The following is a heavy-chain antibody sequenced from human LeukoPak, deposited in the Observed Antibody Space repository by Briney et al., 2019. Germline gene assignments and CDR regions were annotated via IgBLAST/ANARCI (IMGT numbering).Heavy chain of an antibody. V-gene: IGHV1-2*02. CDR1: GYTFTGYY. CDR2: INPDSGGT. J-gene: IGHJ5*02. D-gene: IGHD3-22*01. Sequence: ASVKVSCKASGYTFTGYYMHWVRQAPGQGLEWMGWINPDSGGTNYAQKFQGRVTMTRDTSISTAYMELSRLRSDDTAVYYCARVRPGDYYDSSGYWGWFDPWGQGTLVTVSS. CDR3: ARVRPGDYYDSSGYWGWFDP.